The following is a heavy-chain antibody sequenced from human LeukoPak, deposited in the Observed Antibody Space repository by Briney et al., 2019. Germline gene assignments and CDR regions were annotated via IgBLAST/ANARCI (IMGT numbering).Heavy chain of an antibody. J-gene: IGHJ4*02. CDR2: ISGSGDTT. CDR1: GFTFSIYD. V-gene: IGHV3-23*01. D-gene: IGHD3-10*01. Sequence: PGGSLRLSCAASGFTFSIYDMSWVRQAPGKGLEWVSAISGSGDTTYYADSVKGRFTISRDNSKNTLYLQMNSLGAEDTAVYYCAFESGNRGGTGRDYWGQGTLVTASS. CDR3: AFESGNRGGTGRDY.